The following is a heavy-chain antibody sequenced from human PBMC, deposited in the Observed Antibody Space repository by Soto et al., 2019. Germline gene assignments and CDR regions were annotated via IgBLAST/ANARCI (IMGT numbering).Heavy chain of an antibody. J-gene: IGHJ5*02. Sequence: SETLSLTCTVSGGNISSSWWSWIRQSPGKGLEWIGYTHDTGGTNYNPSLKSRVTMSVDTSKNQISLKLTSVTATDTAVYYCARHSYCSSICWFDPWGQGTLVTVSS. CDR2: THDTGGT. V-gene: IGHV4-59*08. D-gene: IGHD2-2*01. CDR3: ARHSYCSSICWFDP. CDR1: GGNISSSW.